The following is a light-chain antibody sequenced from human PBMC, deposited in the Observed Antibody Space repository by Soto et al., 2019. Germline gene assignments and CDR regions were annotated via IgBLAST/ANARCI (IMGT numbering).Light chain of an antibody. J-gene: IGLJ1*01. CDR2: ANS. CDR1: SSNIGAGYD. Sequence: QSVLTQPPSVSGAPGQRVTISCTGSSSNIGAGYDVHWYQQLPGAAPKLLIYANSNRPSGVPDRFSGSKSGTSASLAITGLQAEDEANYYCQSYETSLSGVFGTVTKVTVL. V-gene: IGLV1-40*01. CDR3: QSYETSLSGV.